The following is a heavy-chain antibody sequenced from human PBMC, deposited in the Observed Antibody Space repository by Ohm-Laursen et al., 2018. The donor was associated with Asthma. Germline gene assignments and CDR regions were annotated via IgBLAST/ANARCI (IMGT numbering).Heavy chain of an antibody. CDR1: GFTFSSYS. D-gene: IGHD4-11*01. CDR3: ARGSYSNLIQN. V-gene: IGHV3-21*01. Sequence: SLRLSCTASGFTFSSYSMNWVRQAPGKGLEWVSSISSSSSYIYYADSVKGRFTISRDNAKNSLYLQMNSLRAEDTAVYYCARGSYSNLIQNWGQGTLVTVSS. CDR2: ISSSSSYI. J-gene: IGHJ4*02.